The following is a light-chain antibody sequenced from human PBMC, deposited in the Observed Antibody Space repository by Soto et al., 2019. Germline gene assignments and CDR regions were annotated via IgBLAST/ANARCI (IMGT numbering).Light chain of an antibody. CDR2: AAS. V-gene: IGKV1-39*01. J-gene: IGKJ1*01. CDR1: QSISSY. Sequence: DIQMTQSPSSLSASVGDRVTITCRASQSISSYLNWYQQKPGKAPKLLIYAASSLQSGVPSRFSGSGSGTDFTRTISRLQPEEFATYYCQQRDRTPWTFGQGTKVEIK. CDR3: QQRDRTPWT.